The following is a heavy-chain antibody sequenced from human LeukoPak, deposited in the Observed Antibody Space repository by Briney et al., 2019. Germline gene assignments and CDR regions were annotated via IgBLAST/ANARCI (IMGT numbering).Heavy chain of an antibody. D-gene: IGHD1-1*01. V-gene: IGHV3-23*01. Sequence: GGSLRLSCAASGFTFSSYSMNWVRQAPGKGLEWVSAISGSGGSTYYADSVKGRFTISRDNSKNTLYLQMNSLRAEDTAVYYCARESPGTTVFDYWGQGTLVTVSS. CDR3: ARESPGTTVFDY. CDR2: ISGSGGST. CDR1: GFTFSSYS. J-gene: IGHJ4*02.